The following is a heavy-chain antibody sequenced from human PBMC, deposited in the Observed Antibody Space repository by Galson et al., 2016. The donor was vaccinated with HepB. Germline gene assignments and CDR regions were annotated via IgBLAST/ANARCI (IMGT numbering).Heavy chain of an antibody. J-gene: IGHJ4*02. CDR1: GFTFNSYG. CDR2: ISGSDDNI. V-gene: IGHV3-23*01. D-gene: IGHD6-19*01. Sequence: LRLSCAASGFTFNSYGMSWVRQAPGKGLEWVSSISGSDDNIHYADSVKGRFTISRDNSKNTLSLQMNSLRAEDTALYYCAKHRAYSSGPQDYWGQGTLVTVSS. CDR3: AKHRAYSSGPQDY.